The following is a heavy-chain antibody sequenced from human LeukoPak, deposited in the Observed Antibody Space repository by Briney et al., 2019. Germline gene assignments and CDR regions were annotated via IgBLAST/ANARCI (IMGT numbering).Heavy chain of an antibody. D-gene: IGHD3-9*01. CDR2: ISGSGGST. V-gene: IGHV3-23*01. CDR1: GFTFSSYA. J-gene: IGHJ4*02. Sequence: GGSLRLSCAASGFTFSSYAMSWVRQAPGKGLEWVSAISGSGGSTYYADSVKGRFTISRDNSKNTLYLQMNSLRAEDTAVYYCAKGDDILTGYYCPDYWDQGTLVTVSS. CDR3: AKGDDILTGYYCPDY.